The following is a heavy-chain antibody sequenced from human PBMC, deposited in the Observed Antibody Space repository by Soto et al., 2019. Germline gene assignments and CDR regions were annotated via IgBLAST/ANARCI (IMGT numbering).Heavy chain of an antibody. CDR3: ARGRYDFWSGYPGGMDV. J-gene: IGHJ6*02. CDR2: ICTAGDP. D-gene: IGHD3-3*01. Sequence: GGSLRLSCAASGFTFSSYDMHWVRQATGKGLEWVSAICTAGDPYYPGSVKGRFTISRENAKNSLYLQRNSLRAGDTAVYYCARGRYDFWSGYPGGMDVWGQGTTVTVSS. V-gene: IGHV3-13*05. CDR1: GFTFSSYD.